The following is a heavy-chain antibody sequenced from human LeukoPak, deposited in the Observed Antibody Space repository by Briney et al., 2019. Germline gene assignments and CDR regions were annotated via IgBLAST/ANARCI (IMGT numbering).Heavy chain of an antibody. V-gene: IGHV4-59*01. Sequence: SETLSLTCTVSGGSISSYYWSWIRQPPGKGLEWIGYIYYSGSTNYNPSLKSRVTISVDTSKNQFSLKLSSVTAADTAVYYCARDDSGSLRPRYWGQGTLVTVSS. D-gene: IGHD1-26*01. J-gene: IGHJ4*02. CDR1: GGSISSYY. CDR2: IYYSGST. CDR3: ARDDSGSLRPRY.